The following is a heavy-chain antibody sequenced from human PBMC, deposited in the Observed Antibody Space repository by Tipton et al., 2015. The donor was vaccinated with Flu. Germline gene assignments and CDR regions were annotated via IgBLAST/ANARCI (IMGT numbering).Heavy chain of an antibody. CDR1: GGSISSYY. J-gene: IGHJ4*02. CDR3: ARGAGATPFDY. V-gene: IGHV4-59*08. Sequence: TLSLTCTVSGGSISSYYWSWIRQPPGKGLEWIGYIYYSGSTNYNPSLKSRVTISVDTSKNQFSLTLSSVTAADTAVYYCARGAGATPFDYWGQGTLVTVSS. CDR2: IYYSGST. D-gene: IGHD1-26*01.